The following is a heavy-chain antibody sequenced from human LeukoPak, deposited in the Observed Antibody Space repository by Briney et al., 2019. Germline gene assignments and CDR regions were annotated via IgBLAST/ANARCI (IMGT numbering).Heavy chain of an antibody. CDR3: ASSGSSLSVDY. D-gene: IGHD6-6*01. CDR1: GXXFXXXX. Sequence: ASVXXSXKASGXXFXXXXXXXVXQXTXXXXXWMGWMNPNSGNTGYTQKFQGRVTMTRNTSISTAYMELSSLRSEDTAVYYCASSGSSLSVDYWGQGTLVTVSS. J-gene: IGHJ4*02. V-gene: IGHV1-8*01. CDR2: MNPNSGNT.